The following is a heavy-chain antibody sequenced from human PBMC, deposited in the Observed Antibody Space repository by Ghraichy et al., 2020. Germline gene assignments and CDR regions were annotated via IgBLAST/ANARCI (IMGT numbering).Heavy chain of an antibody. J-gene: IGHJ4*02. V-gene: IGHV4-39*01. CDR1: GGSISSSSYY. Sequence: ESLNISCTVSGGSISSSSYYWGWIRQPPGKGLEWIGSIYYSGSTYYNPSLKSRVTISVDTSKNQFSLKLSSVTAADTAVYYCARHHSSGWELYYFDYWGQGTLVTVSS. D-gene: IGHD6-19*01. CDR2: IYYSGST. CDR3: ARHHSSGWELYYFDY.